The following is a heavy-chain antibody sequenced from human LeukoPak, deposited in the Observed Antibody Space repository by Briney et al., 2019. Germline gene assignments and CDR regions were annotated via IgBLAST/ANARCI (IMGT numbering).Heavy chain of an antibody. D-gene: IGHD6-13*01. Sequence: GGSLRLSCAASGFTFSSYAMTWVRQATGKGLQWVSTVSGSGGSTYYADSVKGRFTISRDNSKNTLYLQMNNLRVEDTAVYYCAREGIAALGEHWGRGTLVTVSS. CDR2: VSGSGGST. J-gene: IGHJ1*01. CDR3: AREGIAALGEH. V-gene: IGHV3-23*01. CDR1: GFTFSSYA.